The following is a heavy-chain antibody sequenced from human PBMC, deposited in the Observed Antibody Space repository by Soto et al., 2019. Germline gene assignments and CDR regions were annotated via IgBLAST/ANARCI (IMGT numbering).Heavy chain of an antibody. J-gene: IGHJ6*02. V-gene: IGHV3-30-3*01. Sequence: QVPLVESGGGVVQPGRSLRLSCAASGFTFSSYAMHWVRQPPGKGLEWVAVISYDGSNKYYADSVKGRFTISRDNSKNTLYLQMNSLRAEDTAVYYCARLGEATVTTGYYYYGMDVWGQGTTVTVSS. CDR2: ISYDGSNK. CDR1: GFTFSSYA. D-gene: IGHD4-17*01. CDR3: ARLGEATVTTGYYYYGMDV.